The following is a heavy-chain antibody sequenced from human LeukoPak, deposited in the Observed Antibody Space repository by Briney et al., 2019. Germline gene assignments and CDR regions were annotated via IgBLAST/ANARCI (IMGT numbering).Heavy chain of an antibody. CDR1: GFNSNNYG. CDR2: IWYDGSNK. J-gene: IGHJ4*02. CDR3: ARDHSSGWYSDYFDY. Sequence: PGRSLRLSCTASGFNSNNYGMHWVRQAPGKGLEWVAVIWYDGSNKYYADSVKGRFTISRDDSKNTLYLQMNSLRAEDTAVYYCARDHSSGWYSDYFDYWGQGTLVTVSS. V-gene: IGHV3-33*08. D-gene: IGHD6-19*01.